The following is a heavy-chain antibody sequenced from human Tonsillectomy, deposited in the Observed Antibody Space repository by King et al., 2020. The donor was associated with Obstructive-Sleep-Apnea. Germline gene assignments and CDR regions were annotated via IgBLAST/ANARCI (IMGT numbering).Heavy chain of an antibody. CDR2: ISGSGGST. V-gene: IGHV3-23*04. D-gene: IGHD2-2*01. CDR3: AKVPPDCSSTSCYYWYFDL. Sequence: DVQLVESGGGLVQPGGSLRLSCAASGFTFSSYAMSWVRQAPGKGLEWVSAISGSGGSTYYADSVKGRFTISRDNSKNTLYLQMNSLRAEDTAVYYCAKVPPDCSSTSCYYWYFDLWGCGTLVTVSS. J-gene: IGHJ2*01. CDR1: GFTFSSYA.